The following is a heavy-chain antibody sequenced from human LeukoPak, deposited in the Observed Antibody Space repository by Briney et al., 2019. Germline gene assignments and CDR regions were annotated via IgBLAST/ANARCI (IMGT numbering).Heavy chain of an antibody. V-gene: IGHV3-74*01. CDR3: AKVRRIVVVPAANDY. CDR1: GFTFSSYW. Sequence: GGSLRLSCAASGFTFSSYWMHWVRQAPGKGLVWVSRINSDGSSTSYADSVKGRFTISRDNSKNTLYLQMNSLRAEDTAVYYCAKVRRIVVVPAANDYWGQGTLVTVSS. CDR2: INSDGSST. D-gene: IGHD2-2*01. J-gene: IGHJ4*02.